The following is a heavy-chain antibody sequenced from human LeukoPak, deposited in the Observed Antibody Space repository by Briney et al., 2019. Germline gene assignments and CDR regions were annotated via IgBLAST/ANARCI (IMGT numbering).Heavy chain of an antibody. Sequence: GASVKVSCKASGYTFTSYGISWVRQAPGQGLEWMGWISAYNGNTNYAQKFQGRVTMTTDTSTSTVYMELRSLRSDDTAVYHCAREDSGYDTYYFGYWGQGTLVTVSS. D-gene: IGHD5-12*01. J-gene: IGHJ4*02. CDR2: ISAYNGNT. CDR1: GYTFTSYG. CDR3: AREDSGYDTYYFGY. V-gene: IGHV1-18*01.